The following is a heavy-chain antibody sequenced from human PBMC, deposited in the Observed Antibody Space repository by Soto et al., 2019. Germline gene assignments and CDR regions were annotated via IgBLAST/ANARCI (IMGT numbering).Heavy chain of an antibody. V-gene: IGHV4-59*08. CDR3: ARVRETLRDPSGSSSYYYYGMDV. CDR2: IYDSGST. J-gene: IGHJ6*02. CDR1: GGSIISYY. Sequence: SETLSLTCTVSGGSIISYYWSWIRQPPGKGLEWIGYIYDSGSTSYNPSLKSRVTISVDTSKNQFSLKLSSVTAADTAVYYCARVRETLRDPSGSSSYYYYGMDVWDQGTTVTSP. D-gene: IGHD1-26*01.